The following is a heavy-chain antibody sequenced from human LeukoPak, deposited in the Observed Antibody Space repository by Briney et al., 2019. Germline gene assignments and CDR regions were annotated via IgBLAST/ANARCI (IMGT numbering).Heavy chain of an antibody. J-gene: IGHJ5*02. CDR2: IDPSSGST. CDR1: AYTFSTYL. CDR3: ARDLGLRGVTNWFDP. Sequence: ASVKVSCKASAYTFSTYLLHWVRQAPVQGLECMGMIDPSSGSTGYAQKFQGRVTMTRDTSTSTVYMEPSSLGSEDTATYYCARDLGLRGVTNWFDPWGQGTLITVSS. D-gene: IGHD3-10*01. V-gene: IGHV1-46*01.